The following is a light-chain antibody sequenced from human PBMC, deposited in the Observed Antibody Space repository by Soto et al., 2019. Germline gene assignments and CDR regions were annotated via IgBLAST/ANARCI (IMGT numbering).Light chain of an antibody. CDR3: SSYTSSIVV. CDR1: SSDVGGYNY. J-gene: IGLJ2*01. CDR2: DVS. Sequence: QSALTQPASVSGSPGQSITISCTGTSSDVGGYNYVSWYQQHPGKAPKLMIYDVSNRPSGVSNRFSGSKSDNTASLTISGLQGEDESDYYCSSYTSSIVVFGGGTKLTVL. V-gene: IGLV2-14*03.